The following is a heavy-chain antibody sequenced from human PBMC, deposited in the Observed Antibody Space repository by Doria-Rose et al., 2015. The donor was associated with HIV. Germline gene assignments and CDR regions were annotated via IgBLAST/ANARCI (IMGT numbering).Heavy chain of an antibody. V-gene: IGHV4-61*07. J-gene: IGHJ4*02. CDR2: IYYSGST. Sequence: IYYSGSTNYSPSLKTRVTISVDTSRNQFSLKLRSVTAADTAVYYCARHFTAGYSRSWLSYYFDYWGQGTPVTVSS. CDR3: ARHFTAGYSRSWLSYYFDY. D-gene: IGHD6-13*01.